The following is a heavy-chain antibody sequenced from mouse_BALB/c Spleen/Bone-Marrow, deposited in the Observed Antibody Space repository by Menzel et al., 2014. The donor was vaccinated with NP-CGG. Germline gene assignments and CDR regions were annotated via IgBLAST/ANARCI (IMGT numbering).Heavy chain of an antibody. CDR3: ARHSDYDYFDY. Sequence: EVQVVESGGGLVRPGGSLKLSCATSGFTFSDYYMYWVRQTPEKRLEWVAYISNGGGSTYYPDTVKGRFTISRDNAKNTLYLQMSRLKSEDTAMYYCARHSDYDYFDYWGQGTTLTVSS. D-gene: IGHD2-4*01. V-gene: IGHV5-12*02. J-gene: IGHJ2*01. CDR2: ISNGGGST. CDR1: GFTFSDYY.